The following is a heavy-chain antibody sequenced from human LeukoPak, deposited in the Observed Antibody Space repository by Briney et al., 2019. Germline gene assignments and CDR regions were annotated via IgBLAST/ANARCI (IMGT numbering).Heavy chain of an antibody. CDR3: ARSPTPSSGRDY. Sequence: SETLSLTCTVSGGSISSSSYYWGWIRQPPGKGLEWIGSIYYSGSTYYNPSLKSRVTISVDTSKNQFSLKLSSVTAAGTAVYYCARSPTPSSGRDYWGQGTLVTVSS. V-gene: IGHV4-39*07. D-gene: IGHD3-22*01. CDR2: IYYSGST. J-gene: IGHJ4*02. CDR1: GGSISSSSYY.